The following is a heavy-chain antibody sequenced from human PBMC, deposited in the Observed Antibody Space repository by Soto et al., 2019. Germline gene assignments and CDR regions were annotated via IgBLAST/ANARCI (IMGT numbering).Heavy chain of an antibody. CDR1: GYTFTGYY. D-gene: IGHD3-22*01. Sequence: SVKVSCKASGYTFTGYYMHWVRQAPGQGLEWMGWINPNSGGTNYAQKFQGRVTMTRDTSISTAYMELSRLRSDDTAVYYCARDDSSGYSYLDYWGQGTLVTVSS. CDR2: INPNSGGT. V-gene: IGHV1-2*02. J-gene: IGHJ4*02. CDR3: ARDDSSGYSYLDY.